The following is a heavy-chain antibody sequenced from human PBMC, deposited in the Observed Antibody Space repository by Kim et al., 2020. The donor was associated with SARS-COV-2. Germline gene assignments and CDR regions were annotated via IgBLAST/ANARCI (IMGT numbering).Heavy chain of an antibody. D-gene: IGHD3-10*01. V-gene: IGHV1-2*04. Sequence: ASVKVSCKASGYTFTGYYMHWVRQAPGQGLEWMGWINPNSGGTNYAQKFQGWVTMTRDTSISTAYMELSRLRSDDTAVYYCARENYYGSGRTIRYYCGMDVWGQGTTVTVSS. CDR3: ARENYYGSGRTIRYYCGMDV. J-gene: IGHJ6*02. CDR1: GYTFTGYY. CDR2: INPNSGGT.